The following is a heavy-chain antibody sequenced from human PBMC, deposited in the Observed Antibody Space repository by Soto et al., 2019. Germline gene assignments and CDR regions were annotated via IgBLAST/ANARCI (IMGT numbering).Heavy chain of an antibody. V-gene: IGHV5-51*01. D-gene: IGHD3-9*01. CDR3: ARRGKYYDIFTGYYSAYYYSGMDV. CDR2: IYPGDSDT. J-gene: IGHJ6*02. CDR1: GCSFTSYW. Sequence: PGVSLTISCKGSGCSFTSYWIGWVRQMPGKGLEWMGIIYPGDSDTRYSPSFQGQVTISADKSISTAYLQWSSLKASDTAMYYCARRGKYYDIFTGYYSAYYYSGMDVWGQGTTVTVS.